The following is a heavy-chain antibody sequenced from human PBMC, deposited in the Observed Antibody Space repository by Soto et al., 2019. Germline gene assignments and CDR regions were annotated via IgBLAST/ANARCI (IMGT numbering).Heavy chain of an antibody. V-gene: IGHV3-74*02. Sequence: EVQLVESGGGLVQPGGSLRLSCAASGFTFSNYWMYWVRQAPGKGLEWVSRINSDGSVSSHADSVKGRLTISRDNVKNTLYLHMESLRAEDTAVYYCARGDCVGGTCYSLAGSLYYYMDVWGKGTTVTVFS. CDR2: INSDGSVS. D-gene: IGHD2-15*01. CDR3: ARGDCVGGTCYSLAGSLYYYMDV. J-gene: IGHJ6*03. CDR1: GFTFSNYW.